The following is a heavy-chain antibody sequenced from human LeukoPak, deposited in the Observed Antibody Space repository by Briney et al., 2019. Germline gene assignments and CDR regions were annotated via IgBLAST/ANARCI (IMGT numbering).Heavy chain of an antibody. J-gene: IGHJ4*02. CDR2: ITSSGGST. CDR3: VNQISGWVY. Sequence: GGSLRLSCSASGFTFSSFVMHWVRQAPGKGLEYVSRITSSGGSTYYADSVKGRFTISRDNSRNTLYLQMGSLRPEDTAMYYCVNQISGWVYWGQGTMVTVSS. CDR1: GFTFSSFV. V-gene: IGHV3-64D*06. D-gene: IGHD6-19*01.